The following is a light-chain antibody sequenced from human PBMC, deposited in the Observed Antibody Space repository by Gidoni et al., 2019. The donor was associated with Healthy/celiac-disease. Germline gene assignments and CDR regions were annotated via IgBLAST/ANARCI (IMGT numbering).Light chain of an antibody. Sequence: DIQRTQAPSTLSASVGDRVTITCRASQSISSWLAWYQQKPGKAPKLLIYDASSLESGVPSRFSGSGSGTEFTLTISSLQPDDFATYYCQQYNSYPITFGQGTRLEIK. V-gene: IGKV1-5*01. CDR1: QSISSW. CDR3: QQYNSYPIT. J-gene: IGKJ5*01. CDR2: DAS.